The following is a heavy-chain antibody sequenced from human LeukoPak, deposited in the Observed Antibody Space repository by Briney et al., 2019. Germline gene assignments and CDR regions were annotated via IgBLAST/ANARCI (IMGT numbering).Heavy chain of an antibody. CDR2: IDYSGST. V-gene: IGHV4-39*01. Sequence: TSETPSLTCTVSGDSVNTINYFWGWLRQPPGKGLEWIATIDYSGSTYYNPSLKTRLTISVDTSKNQFSLKLASVTATDTAVFYCARARHRFDSRGYYFDYWGQGKPVTVSS. D-gene: IGHD3-22*01. J-gene: IGHJ4*02. CDR3: ARARHRFDSRGYYFDY. CDR1: GDSVNTINYF.